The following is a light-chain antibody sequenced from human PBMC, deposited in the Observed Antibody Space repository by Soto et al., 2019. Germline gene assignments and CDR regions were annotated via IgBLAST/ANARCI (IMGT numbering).Light chain of an antibody. Sequence: QSALTQPASMSGSAGQSLTISCTGTNSDIGAYDFVSWYQHHAGKAPRLIIYEVTHRPSEVSSRFSASKSGNTTSLTISGLQAEDEALYYCPSYRGFATLVFGGGTQLTVL. CDR2: EVT. J-gene: IGLJ2*01. V-gene: IGLV2-14*01. CDR3: PSYRGFATLV. CDR1: NSDIGAYDF.